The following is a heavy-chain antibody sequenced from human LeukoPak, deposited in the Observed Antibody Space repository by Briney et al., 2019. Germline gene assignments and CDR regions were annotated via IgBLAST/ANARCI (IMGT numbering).Heavy chain of an antibody. D-gene: IGHD3-9*01. CDR3: ARSMYYDITFYYYYYGMDV. V-gene: IGHV1-3*01. J-gene: IGHJ6*02. CDR2: INAGNGNT. CDR1: GYTFTSYA. Sequence: GASVKVSCKASGYTFTSYAMHWVRQAPGQRLEWMGWINAGNGNTKYSQKFQGRVTITRDTPASTAYMELSSLRSEDTAVYYCARSMYYDITFYYYYYGMDVWGQGTTVTVSS.